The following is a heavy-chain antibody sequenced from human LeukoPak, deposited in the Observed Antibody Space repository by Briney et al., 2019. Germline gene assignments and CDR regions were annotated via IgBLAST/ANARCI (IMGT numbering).Heavy chain of an antibody. D-gene: IGHD3-3*01. Sequence: ASVKVSCKASGYTFTSYGISWVRQAPGQGLEWMGWISAYNGNTNYAQKLQGRVTMTTDTSTSTAYMELRSLRSDDTAVYYCARAFSYYDFWSASDAGSEYFQHWGQGTLVTVSS. J-gene: IGHJ1*01. CDR2: ISAYNGNT. CDR3: ARAFSYYDFWSASDAGSEYFQH. CDR1: GYTFTSYG. V-gene: IGHV1-18*01.